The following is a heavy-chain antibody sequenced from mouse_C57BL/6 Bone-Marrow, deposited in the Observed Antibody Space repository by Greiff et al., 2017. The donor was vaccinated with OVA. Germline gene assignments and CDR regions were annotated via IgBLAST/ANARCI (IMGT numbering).Heavy chain of an antibody. D-gene: IGHD4-1*01. Sequence: LVESGPELVKPGASVKISCKASGYAFSSSWMNWVKQRPGKGLEWIGRIYPGDGDTNYNGKFKGKATLTADKSSSTAYMQLSSLTSEDSAVYFCAPLGRVFAYWGQGTLVTVSA. CDR1: GYAFSSSW. J-gene: IGHJ3*01. CDR2: IYPGDGDT. CDR3: APLGRVFAY. V-gene: IGHV1-82*01.